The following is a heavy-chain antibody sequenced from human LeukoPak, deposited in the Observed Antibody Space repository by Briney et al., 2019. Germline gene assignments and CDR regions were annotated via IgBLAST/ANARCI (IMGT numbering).Heavy chain of an antibody. J-gene: IGHJ4*02. Sequence: GGSLRLSCAASGFTFSSYAMSRVRQAPGKGLEWVSAISGSGGSTYYADSVKGRFTISRDNSKNTLYLQMNSLRAEDTAVYYCAKIFYDYVWGSPPATYWGQGTLVTVSS. D-gene: IGHD3-16*01. CDR2: ISGSGGST. CDR3: AKIFYDYVWGSPPATY. CDR1: GFTFSSYA. V-gene: IGHV3-23*01.